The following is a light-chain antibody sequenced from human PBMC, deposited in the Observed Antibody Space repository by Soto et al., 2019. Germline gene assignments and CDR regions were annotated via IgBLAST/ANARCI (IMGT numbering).Light chain of an antibody. J-gene: IGKJ4*01. CDR1: QSISNF. CDR3: HQRSNWPLT. V-gene: IGKV3-11*01. CDR2: DTS. Sequence: EIVLTQSPATLSLSPGERAILTCRASQSISNFLAWYQQRPGQAPRLLIYDTSNTVTGTPARFSGSGSGTDFTLTISSLEPEDFAVYYCHQRSNWPLTFGGGTNIEIK.